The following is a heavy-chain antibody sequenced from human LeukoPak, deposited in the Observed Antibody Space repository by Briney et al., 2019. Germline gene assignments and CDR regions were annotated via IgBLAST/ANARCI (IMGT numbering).Heavy chain of an antibody. D-gene: IGHD2-15*01. CDR1: GFTFSSYT. Sequence: GGSLRLSCAASGFTFSSYTMNWVRQAPGKGLEWVSIISSGSSYIHYADSVKGRFTISRDNAKNSLYLQMNSLRAEDTAVYYCARDGGSLWGQGTLVTVSS. CDR3: ARDGGSL. CDR2: ISSGSSYI. V-gene: IGHV3-21*01. J-gene: IGHJ4*02.